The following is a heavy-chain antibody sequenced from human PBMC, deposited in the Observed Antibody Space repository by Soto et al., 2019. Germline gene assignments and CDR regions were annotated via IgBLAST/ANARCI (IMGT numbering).Heavy chain of an antibody. Sequence: QLQLQESGPGLVKPSETLSLTCTVSGGSISSSSYYWGWIRQPPGKSLEGIGSIYYSGSTYYNPPPKSRVTISGDTSKNQFSLKLSSVTAADTAVYYCASRNSYCSDRSGYSNCGQGTPVTVSS. CDR2: IYYSGST. J-gene: IGHJ4*02. CDR3: ASRNSYCSDRSGYSN. V-gene: IGHV4-39*01. CDR1: GGSISSSSYY. D-gene: IGHD3-22*01.